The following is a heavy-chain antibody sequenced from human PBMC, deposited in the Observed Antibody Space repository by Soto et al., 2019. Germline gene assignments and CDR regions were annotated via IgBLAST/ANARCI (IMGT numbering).Heavy chain of an antibody. V-gene: IGHV3-23*01. D-gene: IGHD3-9*01. CDR1: RFRFGSYA. J-gene: IGHJ4*02. CDR3: AKVKVTGYSVFDY. CDR2: FSDSGGTT. Sequence: GSLRLSCTVSRFRFGSYAMSWVRQAPGKGLEWISGFSDSGGTTSYADSVKGRFTVSRDNSKNTLYLQMSSLRAEDTAVYFCAKVKVTGYSVFDYWAQGTLVTVSS.